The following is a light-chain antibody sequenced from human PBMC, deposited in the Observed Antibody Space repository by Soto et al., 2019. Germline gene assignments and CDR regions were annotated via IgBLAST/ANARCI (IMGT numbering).Light chain of an antibody. CDR3: QQRYNWPVT. CDR1: QSITNY. V-gene: IGKV3-11*01. J-gene: IGKJ5*01. CDR2: ATS. Sequence: EIVLTQSPATLALSPGERATLSCRASQSITNYVGCHQQKPGLAPRLLIYATSNRATGIPARFSGSGSGTDFTLTISSLEPEDFSVYYCQQRYNWPVTFGQGTRLEIK.